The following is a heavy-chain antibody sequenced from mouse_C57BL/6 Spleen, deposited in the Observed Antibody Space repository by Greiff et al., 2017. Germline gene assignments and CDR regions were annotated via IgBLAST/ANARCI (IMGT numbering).Heavy chain of an antibody. CDR2: IDPETGGT. V-gene: IGHV1-15*01. CDR1: GYTFTDYE. CDR3: TEGNHWYFDV. D-gene: IGHD2-1*01. J-gene: IGHJ1*03. Sequence: VQGVESGAELVRPGASVTLSCKASGYTFTDYEMHWAKQTPVHGLEWIGAIDPETGGTAYNQKFKGKAILTADKSSSTAYMELRSLTSEDSAFYYCTEGNHWYFDVWGTGTTVTVSS.